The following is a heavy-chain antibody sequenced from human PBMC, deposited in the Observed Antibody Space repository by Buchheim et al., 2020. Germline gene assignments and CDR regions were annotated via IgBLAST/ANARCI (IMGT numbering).Heavy chain of an antibody. CDR3: ARDRYYDNSGNYYESVY. CDR1: GGTLSNYV. D-gene: IGHD3-22*01. Sequence: QVQLVQSGAEVKNPGSSVKVSCKASGGTLSNYVISWVRQAPGQGLEWMGGISPISGTPKYAQKFQGRLTIIADESTRTAYMELSSLGSEDTAMYYCARDRYYDNSGNYYESVYWGQGTL. CDR2: ISPISGTP. J-gene: IGHJ4*02. V-gene: IGHV1-69*01.